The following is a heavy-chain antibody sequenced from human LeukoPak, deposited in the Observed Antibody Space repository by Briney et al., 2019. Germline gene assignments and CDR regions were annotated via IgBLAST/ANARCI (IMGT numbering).Heavy chain of an antibody. CDR3: AASGGSRYFDWPYYFDY. D-gene: IGHD3-9*01. CDR1: GYTFTGYY. CDR2: INPNSGGT. Sequence: GASVKVSCKASGYTFTGYYMHWVRQAPGQGLEWMGWINPNSGGTNHAQKFQGRVTMTRDTSISTAYMELSRLRSDDTAVYYCAASGGSRYFDWPYYFDYWGQGTLVTVSS. J-gene: IGHJ4*02. V-gene: IGHV1-2*02.